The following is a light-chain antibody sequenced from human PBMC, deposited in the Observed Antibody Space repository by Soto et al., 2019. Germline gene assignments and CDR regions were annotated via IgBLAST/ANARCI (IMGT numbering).Light chain of an antibody. CDR1: QSVSSSY. V-gene: IGKV3-20*01. CDR2: GAS. J-gene: IGKJ5*01. Sequence: EIVLTQSPGTLSLSPGEIATLSCRASQSVSSSYLAWYQQKPGQAPRLLIYGASSRATGIPDRFSGSGSGTDFTLTISRLEPEDFAVFYCQQYGSSPPITFGQGTGLEIK. CDR3: QQYGSSPPIT.